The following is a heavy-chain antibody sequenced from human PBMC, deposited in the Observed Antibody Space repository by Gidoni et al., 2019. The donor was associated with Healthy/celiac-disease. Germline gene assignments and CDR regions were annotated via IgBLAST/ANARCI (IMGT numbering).Heavy chain of an antibody. D-gene: IGHD3-16*02. CDR1: GGSISSGSYY. V-gene: IGHV4-61*02. CDR2: IYTSGST. Sequence: QVQLQESGPGLVKPSPTLSLTCTVSGGSISSGSYYWSWIRQPAGKGLEWIGRIYTSGSTNYNPSLKSRVTISVDTSKNQFSLKLSSVTAADTAVYYCARGSEAPALYYYYYYYMDVWGKGTTVTVSS. J-gene: IGHJ6*03. CDR3: ARGSEAPALYYYYYYYMDV.